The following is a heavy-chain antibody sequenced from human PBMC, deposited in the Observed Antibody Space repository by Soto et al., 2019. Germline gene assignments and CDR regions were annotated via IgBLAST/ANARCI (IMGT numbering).Heavy chain of an antibody. D-gene: IGHD6-13*01. Sequence: QVQLVQSGAEVKKPGASVKVSCKVSGYTLTELSMHWVRQAPGKGLEWMGGFDPEDGETIYEQKFQGRVIMTEDTAIDTAYMELRSLRSEDTAVYYCATGPRKAAAGTPYYYCYYYMDVWGKGTTVTVSS. CDR3: ATGPRKAAAGTPYYYCYYYMDV. CDR2: FDPEDGET. V-gene: IGHV1-24*01. CDR1: GYTLTELS. J-gene: IGHJ6*03.